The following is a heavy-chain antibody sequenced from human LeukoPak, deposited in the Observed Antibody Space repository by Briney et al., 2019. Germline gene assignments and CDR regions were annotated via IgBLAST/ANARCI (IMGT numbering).Heavy chain of an antibody. CDR1: GGSISSYY. J-gene: IGHJ4*02. CDR2: LYFTENT. V-gene: IGHV4-59*01. CDR3: ARGRRPLDS. Sequence: SETLSLTCTVSGGSISSYYWSWIRQPPGKGLEWIGYLYFTENTSYNPSLKSRVTISKDASKNQFSLKMNSVTAADTAVYYCARGRRPLDSWGQGTLVTVSS.